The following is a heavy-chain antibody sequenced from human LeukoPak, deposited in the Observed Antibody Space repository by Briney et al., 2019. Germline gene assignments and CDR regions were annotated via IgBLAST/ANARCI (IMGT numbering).Heavy chain of an antibody. J-gene: IGHJ6*03. CDR2: IKPDGSEE. CDR1: DFTFRSSW. V-gene: IGHV3-7*01. D-gene: IGHD3-3*01. CDR3: VRDGHRGYYSEYYYYMDV. Sequence: PGGSLRLSCAASDFTFRSSWMSWVRQARGKGLEWLANIKPDGSEEYYVDSVKGRFTISRDNAKNSLYLQMNSLRAEDTAVYYCVRDGHRGYYSEYYYYMDVWGKGTMVTVSS.